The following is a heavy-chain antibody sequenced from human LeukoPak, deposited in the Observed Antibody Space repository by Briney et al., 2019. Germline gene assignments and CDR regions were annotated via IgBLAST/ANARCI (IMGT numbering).Heavy chain of an antibody. CDR1: GYTFTSYG. D-gene: IGHD1-26*01. Sequence: ASVKVSCKASGYTFTSYGISWVRQAPGQGLEWMGWISAYNGNTNYAQKFQGRVTITADESTSTAYMELSSLRSEDTAVYYCARDREVYYYYMDVWGKGTTVTVSS. J-gene: IGHJ6*03. V-gene: IGHV1-18*01. CDR2: ISAYNGNT. CDR3: ARDREVYYYYMDV.